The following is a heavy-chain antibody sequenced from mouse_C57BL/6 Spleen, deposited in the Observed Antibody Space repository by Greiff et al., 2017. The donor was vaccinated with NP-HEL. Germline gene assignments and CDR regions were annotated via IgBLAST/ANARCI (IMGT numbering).Heavy chain of an antibody. CDR1: GFNIKDDY. V-gene: IGHV14-4*01. Sequence: EVQVVESGAELVRPGASVKLSCTASGFNIKDDYMHWVKQRPDQGLEWIGWIDPENGDTEYASKFQGKATITADTSSNTAYLQLSSLTSEDTAVYYCTTDSIFAYWGQGTLVTVSA. CDR3: TTDSIFAY. J-gene: IGHJ3*01. CDR2: IDPENGDT. D-gene: IGHD2-10*02.